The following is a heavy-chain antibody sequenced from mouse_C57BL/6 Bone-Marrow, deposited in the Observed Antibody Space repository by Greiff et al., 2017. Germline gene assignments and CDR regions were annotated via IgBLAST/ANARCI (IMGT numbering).Heavy chain of an antibody. CDR2: INPGSGGT. V-gene: IGHV1-54*01. CDR3: ARSDYGGFAY. J-gene: IGHJ3*01. Sequence: QVQLQQSGAELVRPGTSVKVSCKASGYAFTNYLIEWVKQRPGQGLEWIGVINPGSGGTNYNEKFKGKATLTADKSSSTAYMQLSSLTSEDSAVYFCARSDYGGFAYWGQGTLVTVSA. CDR1: GYAFTNYL. D-gene: IGHD1-1*01.